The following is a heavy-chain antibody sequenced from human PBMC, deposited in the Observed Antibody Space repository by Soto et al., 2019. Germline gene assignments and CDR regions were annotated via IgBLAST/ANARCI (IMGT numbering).Heavy chain of an antibody. Sequence: TLSLTCTVSGGSISSSSHYWGWIRQPPGKGLEWIASIYYSGYTYYNPSLKSRVTISVDTSKNQFSLKLSSVTAADTAVYYCARRLWNYYFDPWGQGSLVTVPQ. J-gene: IGHJ5*02. CDR1: GGSISSSSHY. CDR3: ARRLWNYYFDP. CDR2: IYYSGYT. D-gene: IGHD1-7*01. V-gene: IGHV4-39*01.